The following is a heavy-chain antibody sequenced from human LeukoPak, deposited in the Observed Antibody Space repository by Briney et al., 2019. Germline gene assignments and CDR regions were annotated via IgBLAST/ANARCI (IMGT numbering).Heavy chain of an antibody. CDR2: IYAGGST. J-gene: IGHJ6*02. CDR3: ATAGSSELLWDYAMDV. CDR1: GFTVSGDY. Sequence: GGSLRLSCAASGFTVSGDYMSWVRQAPGKGLEWVSLIYAGGSTYYADAVKCRFTISIHDSKNSRHLQMNSLRVEDTAVYYCATAGSSELLWDYAMDVWGQGTTVTVPS. V-gene: IGHV3-53*04. D-gene: IGHD1-26*01.